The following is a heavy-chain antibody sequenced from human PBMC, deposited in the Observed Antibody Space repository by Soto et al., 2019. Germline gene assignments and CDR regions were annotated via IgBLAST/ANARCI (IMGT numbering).Heavy chain of an antibody. J-gene: IGHJ3*02. CDR2: ISYDGSQK. Sequence: QVQLVESGGGVVQPGRSLRLSCAASGFTFSRYGIHWVRQAPGKGLEWVAVISYDGSQKYYADSVKGRFAISRDNSKNTLYLQMNSLRAEDTAVYYCVKVPGPDDAFDIWGQGTMVTVSS. CDR3: VKVPGPDDAFDI. V-gene: IGHV3-30*18. CDR1: GFTFSRYG.